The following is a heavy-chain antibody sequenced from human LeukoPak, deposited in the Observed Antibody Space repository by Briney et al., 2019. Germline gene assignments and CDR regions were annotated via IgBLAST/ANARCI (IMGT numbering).Heavy chain of an antibody. Sequence: SETLSLTCTVSGGPISSSSYYWGWIRQPPGKGLEWIGSIYYSGSTYYNPSLKSRVTISVDTSKNQFSLKLSSVTAADTAVYYCARLIGVGYSSSSGAFDIWGQGTMVTVSS. CDR3: ARLIGVGYSSSSGAFDI. D-gene: IGHD6-13*01. CDR2: IYYSGST. V-gene: IGHV4-39*01. CDR1: GGPISSSSYY. J-gene: IGHJ3*02.